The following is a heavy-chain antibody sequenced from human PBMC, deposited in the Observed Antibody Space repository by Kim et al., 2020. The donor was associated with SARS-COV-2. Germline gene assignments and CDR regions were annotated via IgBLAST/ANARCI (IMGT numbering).Heavy chain of an antibody. Sequence: SETLSLTCTVSGGSISSSSYYWGWIRQPPGKGLEWIGSIYYSGSTYYNPSLKSRVTISVDTSKNQFSLKLSSVTAAGTAVYYCARGRFGEGVRWGQGTLGTVSS. CDR1: GGSISSSSYY. CDR2: IYYSGST. D-gene: IGHD3-10*01. V-gene: IGHV4-39*01. CDR3: ARGRFGEGVR. J-gene: IGHJ4*02.